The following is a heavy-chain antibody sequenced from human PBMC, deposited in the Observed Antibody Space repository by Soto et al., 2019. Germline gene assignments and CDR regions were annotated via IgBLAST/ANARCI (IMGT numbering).Heavy chain of an antibody. J-gene: IGHJ4*02. CDR3: ARDLRLELRGPHDY. CDR1: GGTFSSYA. Sequence: AVTVSCKACGGTFSSYAISWVRQAPGQGLEWMGGIIPIFGTANYAQKFQGRVTITADESTSTAYMELSSLRAEDTAVYYCARDLRLELRGPHDYWGQGTLVTVSS. CDR2: IIPIFGTA. V-gene: IGHV1-69*13. D-gene: IGHD1-7*01.